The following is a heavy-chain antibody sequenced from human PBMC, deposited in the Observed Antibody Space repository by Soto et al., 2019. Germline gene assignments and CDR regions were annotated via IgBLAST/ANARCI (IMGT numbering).Heavy chain of an antibody. Sequence: GESLRISCAASGFTFSSYAMHWVRQAPGKWLEWVAVISYDGSNKYYADSVKGRFTISRDNSKNTLYLQMNSLRAEDTAVCYCARDRSSIAANGAYYYYYGMDVWGHGTTVTVSS. D-gene: IGHD6-6*01. CDR2: ISYDGSNK. V-gene: IGHV3-30-3*01. CDR3: ARDRSSIAANGAYYYYYGMDV. J-gene: IGHJ6*02. CDR1: GFTFSSYA.